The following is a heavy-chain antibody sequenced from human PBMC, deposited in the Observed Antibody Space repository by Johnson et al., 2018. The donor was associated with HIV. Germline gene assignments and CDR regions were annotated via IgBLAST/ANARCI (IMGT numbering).Heavy chain of an antibody. CDR3: AREFVGYNGFDI. D-gene: IGHD5-24*01. J-gene: IGHJ3*02. CDR1: GFTLSSYA. CDR2: ISYDGSNK. Sequence: QGQLVESGGGVVQPGRSLRLSCAASGFTLSSYAMHWVRQAPGKGLEWAAVISYDGSNKYYADSVKGRFTISRDNSKNTLYLQMNSLRAEDTAVYYCAREFVGYNGFDIWGQGTMVTVSS. V-gene: IGHV3-30-3*01.